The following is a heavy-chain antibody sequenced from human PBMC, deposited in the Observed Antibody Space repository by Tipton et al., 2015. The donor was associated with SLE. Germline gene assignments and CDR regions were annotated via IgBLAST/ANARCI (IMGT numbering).Heavy chain of an antibody. CDR2: IYTSGST. CDR1: GGSISSGSYY. J-gene: IGHJ4*02. Sequence: TLSFTCTVSGGSISSGSYYWSWIRQPAGKGLEWIGYIYTSGSTNYNPSLKSRVTISVDTSKNQFSLNVSSVTAADTAVYYCASWYSSSWYYFDYWGQGTLVTVSS. D-gene: IGHD6-13*01. V-gene: IGHV4-61*09. CDR3: ASWYSSSWYYFDY.